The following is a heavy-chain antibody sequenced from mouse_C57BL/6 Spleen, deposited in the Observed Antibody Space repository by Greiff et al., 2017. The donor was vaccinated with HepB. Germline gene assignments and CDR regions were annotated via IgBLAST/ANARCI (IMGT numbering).Heavy chain of an antibody. CDR1: GFSLTSYG. J-gene: IGHJ4*01. Sequence: VKLMESGPGLVAPSQSLSITCTVSGFSLTSYGVDWVRQSPGKGLEWLGVIWGVGSTNYNSALKSRLSISKDNSKSQVFLKMNSLQTDDTAMYYCASSNWDVGAMDYWGQGTSVTVSS. CDR2: IWGVGST. CDR3: ASSNWDVGAMDY. V-gene: IGHV2-6*01. D-gene: IGHD4-1*01.